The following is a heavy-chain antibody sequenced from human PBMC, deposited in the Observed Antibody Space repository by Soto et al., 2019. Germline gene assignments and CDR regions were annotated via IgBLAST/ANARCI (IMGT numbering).Heavy chain of an antibody. J-gene: IGHJ4*02. D-gene: IGHD2-15*01. CDR2: FDPEDGET. Sequence: SVKVSCKVSGYTLTELSMHWVRQAPGKGLEWMGGFDPEDGETIYAQKFQGRVTMTEDTSTDTAYMELSSLRSEDTAVYYCATVKVHCSGGSCYWHSFDYWGQGTLVTVSS. CDR3: ATVKVHCSGGSCYWHSFDY. CDR1: GYTLTELS. V-gene: IGHV1-24*01.